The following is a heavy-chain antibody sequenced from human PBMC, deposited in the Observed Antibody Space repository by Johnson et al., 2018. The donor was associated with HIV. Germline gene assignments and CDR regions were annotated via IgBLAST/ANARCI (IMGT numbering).Heavy chain of an antibody. D-gene: IGHD6-6*01. Sequence: VQLVESGGGVVQPGRSLRLSCAASGFTFSSYDMHWVRQATGKGLEWVSAIGTAGDTYYPGSVKGRFTISRENAKNSLYLQMNSLRAGDTAVYYCAREVWSWYSSSSGAFDIWGQGKMVTVSS. CDR3: AREVWSWYSSSSGAFDI. CDR1: GFTFSSYD. J-gene: IGHJ3*02. CDR2: IGTAGDT. V-gene: IGHV3-13*01.